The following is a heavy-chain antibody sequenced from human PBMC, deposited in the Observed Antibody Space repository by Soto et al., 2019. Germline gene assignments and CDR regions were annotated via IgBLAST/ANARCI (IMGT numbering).Heavy chain of an antibody. J-gene: IGHJ4*02. D-gene: IGHD4-17*01. V-gene: IGHV4-39*01. CDR3: ARHKTTVTTDFFDY. Sequence: QLQLQESGPGLVKPSETLSLTCTVSGGSISSSSYYWGWIRQPPGKGLEWIGSIYYSGSTYYNPSLKSRVTISVDTSKNHFSLKLSSVTAADTAVYYCARHKTTVTTDFFDYWGQGTLVTVSS. CDR1: GGSISSSSYY. CDR2: IYYSGST.